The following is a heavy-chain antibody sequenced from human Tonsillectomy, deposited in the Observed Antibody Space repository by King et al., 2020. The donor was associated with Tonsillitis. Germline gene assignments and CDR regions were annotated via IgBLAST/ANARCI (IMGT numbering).Heavy chain of an antibody. J-gene: IGHJ3*02. V-gene: IGHV3-21*01. CDR2: ISSGSSSI. Sequence: EVQLVESGGGLVKPGGSLRVSCVASGFTFSRYSMKWVRQAPGKGLEWVSSISSGSSSIYYADSVKGRFTISRDNAKNSLYLQMNSLRAEDTAVYYCARDFYDSSAYYLNRDAFDIWGQGTMVTVSS. CDR3: ARDFYDSSAYYLNRDAFDI. CDR1: GFTFSRYS. D-gene: IGHD3-22*01.